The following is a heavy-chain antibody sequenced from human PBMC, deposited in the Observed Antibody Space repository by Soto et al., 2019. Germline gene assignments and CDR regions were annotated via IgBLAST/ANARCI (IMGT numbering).Heavy chain of an antibody. V-gene: IGHV5-51*01. CDR2: IYPGDSDT. CDR3: ARHQYSSSWYGDFDY. Sequence: GESLKISCKGSGYIFTSYWIGWVRQMPGKGLEWMGIIYPGDSDTSYSPSFQVQVTISANKSISTAYLQWSSLKASDTAMYYCARHQYSSSWYGDFDYWGQGTLVTVSS. J-gene: IGHJ4*02. D-gene: IGHD6-13*01. CDR1: GYIFTSYW.